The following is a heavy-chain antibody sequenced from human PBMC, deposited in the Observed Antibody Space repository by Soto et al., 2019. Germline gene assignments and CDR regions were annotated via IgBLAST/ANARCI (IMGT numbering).Heavy chain of an antibody. Sequence: SETLSLTCTVSGGSVSSGSYYWSWIRQPPGKGLEWIGYIYYSGSTNYNPSLKSRVTISVDTSKNQFSLKLSSVTAADTAVYYCARDRLGEAEYYYYGMDVWGQGTTVTVSS. D-gene: IGHD3-16*01. CDR3: ARDRLGEAEYYYYGMDV. CDR2: IYYSGST. J-gene: IGHJ6*02. V-gene: IGHV4-61*01. CDR1: GGSVSSGSYY.